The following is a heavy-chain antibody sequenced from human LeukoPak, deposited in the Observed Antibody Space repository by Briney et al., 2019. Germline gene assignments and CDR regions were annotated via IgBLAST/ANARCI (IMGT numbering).Heavy chain of an antibody. CDR3: ARDTKGSKGPFDY. D-gene: IGHD4-11*01. CDR1: GFTFSDYY. CDR2: IYYSGST. J-gene: IGHJ4*02. V-gene: IGHV4-59*01. Sequence: PGGSLRLSCAASGFTFSDYYMSWIRQAPGKGLEWVGYIYYSGSTNYNPSLKSRVTISVDTSKNQFSLKLSSVTAADTAVYYCARDTKGSKGPFDYWGQGTLVTVSS.